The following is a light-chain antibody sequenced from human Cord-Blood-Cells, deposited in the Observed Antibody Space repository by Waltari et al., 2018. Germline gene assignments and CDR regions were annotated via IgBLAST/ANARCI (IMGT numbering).Light chain of an antibody. CDR2: CAS. Sequence: EIVLTQSPGTLSLSPGERATLSSRASQSVSSSYFARYQQKPGQAPRLLVYCASSRATGIPDRFSGSGSGTDFTLTISRLEPEDFAVYYCQQYGSSHTFGQGTKLEIK. J-gene: IGKJ2*01. V-gene: IGKV3-20*01. CDR1: QSVSSSY. CDR3: QQYGSSHT.